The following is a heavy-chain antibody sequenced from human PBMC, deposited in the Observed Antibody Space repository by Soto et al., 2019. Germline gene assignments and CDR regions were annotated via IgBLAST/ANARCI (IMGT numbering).Heavy chain of an antibody. V-gene: IGHV1-18*01. J-gene: IGHJ4*01. D-gene: IGHD3-3*01. CDR2: ISAGNGNT. CDR1: GYTFTSYG. CDR3: ARGLYDFWSGYYYGY. Sequence: GASVKVSCKASGYTFTSYGISWVRQAPGQGLEWMGWISAGNGNTKYSQKFQGRVTITRDTSASTAYMELSSLRSEDTAVYYCARGLYDFWSGYYYGYWG.